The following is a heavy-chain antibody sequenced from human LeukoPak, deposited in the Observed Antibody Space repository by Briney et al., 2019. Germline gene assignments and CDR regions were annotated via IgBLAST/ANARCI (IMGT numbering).Heavy chain of an antibody. CDR3: ARSVRGHFDY. D-gene: IGHD3-10*01. J-gene: IGHJ4*02. V-gene: IGHV3-66*02. CDR2: IYSGSST. CDR1: GFTVSSNY. Sequence: PGGSLRLSCAASGFTVSSNYMSWVRQAPGKGLEWVSVIYSGSSTYYADSVKGRFTISRDNSKNTLYFQMNSLRAEDTAVYYCARSVRGHFDYWGQGTLVTVSS.